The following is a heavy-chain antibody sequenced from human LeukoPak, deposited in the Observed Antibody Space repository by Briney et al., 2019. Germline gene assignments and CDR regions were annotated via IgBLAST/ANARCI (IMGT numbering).Heavy chain of an antibody. V-gene: IGHV4-61*02. D-gene: IGHD4-23*01. J-gene: IGHJ4*02. CDR1: GGSISSGSYY. Sequence: PSETLSLTCTVSGGSISSGSYYWSWIRQPAGKGLEWIGRIYTSGSTNYNPSLKSRVTISVDTSKNQFSLKLSSVTAADTAVYYCAGARGGNSGLLDYWGQGTLVTVSS. CDR2: IYTSGST. CDR3: AGARGGNSGLLDY.